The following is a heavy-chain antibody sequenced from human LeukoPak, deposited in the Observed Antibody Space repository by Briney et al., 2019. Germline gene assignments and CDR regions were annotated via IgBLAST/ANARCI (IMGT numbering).Heavy chain of an antibody. J-gene: IGHJ4*02. CDR1: GFTFSRHG. V-gene: IGHV3-33*01. Sequence: GRSLRLSCAASGFTFSRHGIHWVRQAPGKGLEWVAVIYYNGSIKYYSDSVKGRFIISRENSKSTVFLQMNSLRAEDTAIYHCARDEGYGDYPRPLDSWGQGTLVIVSS. D-gene: IGHD4-17*01. CDR3: ARDEGYGDYPRPLDS. CDR2: IYYNGSIK.